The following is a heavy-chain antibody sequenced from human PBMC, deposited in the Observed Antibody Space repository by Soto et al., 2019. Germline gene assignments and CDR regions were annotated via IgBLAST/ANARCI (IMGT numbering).Heavy chain of an antibody. CDR1: GASISTSNYY. CDR2: VFYSGSS. V-gene: IGHV4-39*01. D-gene: IGHD2-15*01. Sequence: QLQLQESGPGLLKPSETLSLTCTVSGASISTSNYYWSWIRQSPGKGLEWIGSVFYSGSSYYNPSLKSRVTISVDASRNQFSLRANFVTAADTAVYYCASRKREEICSAGNCYFTYWGQGTLVTVSS. J-gene: IGHJ4*02. CDR3: ASRKREEICSAGNCYFTY.